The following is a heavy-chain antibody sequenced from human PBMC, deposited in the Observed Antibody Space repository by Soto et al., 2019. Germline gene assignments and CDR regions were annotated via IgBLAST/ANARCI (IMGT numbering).Heavy chain of an antibody. J-gene: IGHJ4*02. V-gene: IGHV3-21*01. Sequence: EVQLVGSGGGLVKPGGSLRLSCAASGFTFTRYSMNWVRQAPGKGLEWVSSISSTTNYIYYADSMKGRFTVSRDNAKNTVYLEMNSLSAEDTAVYYCARETEDLTSNFDYWGQGTLVTVSS. CDR3: ARETEDLTSNFDY. CDR1: GFTFTRYS. CDR2: ISSTTNYI.